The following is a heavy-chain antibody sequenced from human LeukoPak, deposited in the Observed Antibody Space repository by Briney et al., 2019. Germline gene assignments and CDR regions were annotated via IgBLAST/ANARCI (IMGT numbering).Heavy chain of an antibody. V-gene: IGHV5-10-1*01. J-gene: IGHJ6*04. CDR1: GYSFTSYW. D-gene: IGHD3-10*01. CDR3: ARHPHYYGSGNYYYGMDV. CDR2: IDPSDSYT. Sequence: GESLKISCKGSGYSFTSYWISWVRQMPGKGLEWMGRIDPSDSYTSYSPSFQGHVTISADKSISTAYLQWSSLKASDTAMYYCARHPHYYGSGNYYYGMDVWGKGTTVTVSS.